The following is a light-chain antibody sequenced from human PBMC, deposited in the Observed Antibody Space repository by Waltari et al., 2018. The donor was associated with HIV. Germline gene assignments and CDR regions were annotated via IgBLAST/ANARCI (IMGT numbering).Light chain of an antibody. CDR2: GHK. V-gene: IGLV1-44*01. J-gene: IGLJ1*01. Sequence: QSVMSHPPSASGTLGQTVTISCSGRFSNLGANTVNWYQQIPGTAPRLLIYGHKQRPSGVPDRFSGSRSGTSASLTIGGLQSEDEADYYCSALDDSLRATVFGTGTRVTVL. CDR3: SALDDSLRATV. CDR1: FSNLGANT.